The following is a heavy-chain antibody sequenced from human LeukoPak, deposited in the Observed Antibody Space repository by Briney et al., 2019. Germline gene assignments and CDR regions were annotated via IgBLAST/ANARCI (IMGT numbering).Heavy chain of an antibody. J-gene: IGHJ3*02. CDR1: GFTFSSYG. V-gene: IGHV3-30*02. D-gene: IGHD3-22*01. Sequence: GGSLRLSCAASGFTFSSYGMHWVRQAPGKGLEWVAFIRYDGSNKHYADYLKGRFTISRDNAKNSLYLQMNSLRAEDTALYYCARLTYYYDDSGGAFDIWGQGTMVTVSS. CDR3: ARLTYYYDDSGGAFDI. CDR2: IRYDGSNK.